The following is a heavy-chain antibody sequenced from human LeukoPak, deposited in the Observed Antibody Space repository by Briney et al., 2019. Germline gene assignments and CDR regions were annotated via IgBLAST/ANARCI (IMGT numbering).Heavy chain of an antibody. CDR1: GFSLSTSGVG. D-gene: IGHD3-10*01. CDR2: IYWNDDK. CDR3: AHSITMVRGVIPPYYFDY. J-gene: IGHJ4*02. Sequence: SGPTLVNPTQTLTPTCTFSGFSLSTSGVGVGWIRQPPGKALEWLALIYWNDDKRYSPSLKSRLTITKDTSKNQVVLTMTNMDPVDTATYYCAHSITMVRGVIPPYYFDYWGQGTLVTVSS. V-gene: IGHV2-5*01.